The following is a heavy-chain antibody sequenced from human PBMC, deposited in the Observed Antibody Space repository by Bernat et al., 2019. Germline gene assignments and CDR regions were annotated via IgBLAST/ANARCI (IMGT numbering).Heavy chain of an antibody. Sequence: EVQLVESGGGLVKPGGSLRLSCAASGFTFSSYSMNWVRQAPGKGLEWVSSISSSSSYIYYADSVKGRFTISRDNAKNSLYLQMNSLRAEGTAVYYCARNYDILTGDSYMGGQYYYYGREVWGQGTTV. CDR1: GFTFSSYS. V-gene: IGHV3-21*01. CDR2: ISSSSSYI. D-gene: IGHD3-9*01. J-gene: IGHJ6*02. CDR3: ARNYDILTGDSYMGGQYYYYGREV.